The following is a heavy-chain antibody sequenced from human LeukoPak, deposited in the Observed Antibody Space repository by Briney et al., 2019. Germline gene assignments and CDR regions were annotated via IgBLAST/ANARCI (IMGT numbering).Heavy chain of an antibody. D-gene: IGHD3-22*01. V-gene: IGHV3-48*03. J-gene: IGHJ4*02. Sequence: GGSLRLSCAASGFTFSSYEMNWVRQAPRQGLEWVSYISSSGSTIYYADSVKGRFTISRDNAKNSLYLQMNSLRAEDTGLYYCARAKYDSKIELYWGQGTLVTVSS. CDR3: ARAKYDSKIELY. CDR2: ISSSGSTI. CDR1: GFTFSSYE.